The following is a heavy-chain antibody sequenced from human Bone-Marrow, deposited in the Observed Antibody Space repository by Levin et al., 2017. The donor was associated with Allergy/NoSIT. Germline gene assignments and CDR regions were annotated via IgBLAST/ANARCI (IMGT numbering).Heavy chain of an antibody. Sequence: GGSLRLSCAASGFTFSNSWMSWVRQAPGKGLEWVANIKEDGSEKYYVDSVKGRFTISRDNAKNSLYVQMNSLRAEETVVYYCARDQFRRATIGARWFDPWGQGTLVTVSS. CDR1: GFTFSNSW. D-gene: IGHD5-24*01. CDR2: IKEDGSEK. V-gene: IGHV3-7*01. J-gene: IGHJ5*02. CDR3: ARDQFRRATIGARWFDP.